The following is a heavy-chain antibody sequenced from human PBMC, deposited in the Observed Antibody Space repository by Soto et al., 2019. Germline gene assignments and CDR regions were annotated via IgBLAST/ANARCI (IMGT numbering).Heavy chain of an antibody. CDR2: IYYSGST. J-gene: IGHJ4*02. CDR3: GRGEPAGNYREYYFDY. D-gene: IGHD4-4*01. CDR1: GGSISSGGYY. Sequence: QVQLQESGPGLVKPSQTLSLTCTVSGGSISSGGYYWSWIRQHPGKGLEWIGYIYYSGSTYYNPSLKSRVTKQLERPKTSSPRRWSPWTAGATAFYYGGRGEPAGNYREYYFDYWGQGTLVTVSS. V-gene: IGHV4-31*03.